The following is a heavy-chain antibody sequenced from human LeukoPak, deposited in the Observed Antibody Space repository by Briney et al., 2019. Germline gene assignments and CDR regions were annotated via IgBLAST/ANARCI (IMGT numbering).Heavy chain of an antibody. V-gene: IGHV1-2*02. D-gene: IGHD2-2*02. CDR2: INPNSGRT. CDR3: ARGIPPGDAFDI. CDR1: GYTFSGYY. J-gene: IGHJ3*02. Sequence: EASVKVSCKASGYTFSGYYLHWVRQAPGQGLEWMGWINPNSGRTNYAQKFQGRVTMTTDASTSTAYMELRSLRSDDTAVYYCARGIPPGDAFDIWGQGTMVTVSS.